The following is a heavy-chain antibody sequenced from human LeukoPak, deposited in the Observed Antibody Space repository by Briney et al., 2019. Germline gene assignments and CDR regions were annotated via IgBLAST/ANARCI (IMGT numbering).Heavy chain of an antibody. J-gene: IGHJ3*02. D-gene: IGHD3-16*02. Sequence: SETLSLTCDVSGSPVNSDQYWGWMRHSPGAGLEWIGSVHQTGSSYYNPSLGSRVSLSIDSTKNSFSLRLTSVTAADTAVYYCAMLRLGELSLLANAYDIWGQGTMVIVSS. CDR2: VHQTGSS. V-gene: IGHV4-38-2*01. CDR3: AMLRLGELSLLANAYDI. CDR1: GSPVNSDQY.